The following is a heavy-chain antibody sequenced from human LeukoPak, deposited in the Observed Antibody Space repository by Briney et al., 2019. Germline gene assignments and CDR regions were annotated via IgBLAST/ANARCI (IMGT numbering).Heavy chain of an antibody. Sequence: SETLSLTCTVSGGSISSYYWSWIRQPPGKGLEWIGYIYYSGSTNYNPSLKSRVTISVDTSKNQFSLKLSSVTAADTAVYYCARRGGYGGGSGNWFDPWGQGTLVTVSS. V-gene: IGHV4-59*12. CDR2: IYYSGST. D-gene: IGHD5-12*01. CDR1: GGSISSYY. J-gene: IGHJ5*02. CDR3: ARRGGYGGGSGNWFDP.